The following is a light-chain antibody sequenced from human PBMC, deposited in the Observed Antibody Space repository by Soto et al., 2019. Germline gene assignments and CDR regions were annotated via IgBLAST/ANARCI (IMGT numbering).Light chain of an antibody. J-gene: IGLJ1*01. CDR2: GNN. Sequence: QSVLTQPPSVSAAPGQKVTISCSGSSSNMGKNYVSWYQQLPGAAPKLLLYGNNNRPSGVPDRFSGSKSGTSATLAITGLQADDEADYYCQSYDSSLNRVFGTGTKVTVL. V-gene: IGLV1-40*01. CDR1: SSNMGKNYV. CDR3: QSYDSSLNRV.